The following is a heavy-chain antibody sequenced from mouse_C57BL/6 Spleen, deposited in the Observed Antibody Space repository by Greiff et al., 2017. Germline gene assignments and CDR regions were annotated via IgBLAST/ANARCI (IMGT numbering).Heavy chain of an antibody. CDR3: ARASDGYYYAMDY. V-gene: IGHV5-4*03. Sequence: EVMLVESGGGLVKPGGSLKLSCAASGFTFSSYAMSWVRQTPEKRLEWVATISDGGSYTYYPDNVKGRFTISRDNAKNNLYLQMSHLKSEDTAMYYCARASDGYYYAMDYWGQGTSVTVSS. D-gene: IGHD2-3*01. J-gene: IGHJ4*01. CDR2: ISDGGSYT. CDR1: GFTFSSYA.